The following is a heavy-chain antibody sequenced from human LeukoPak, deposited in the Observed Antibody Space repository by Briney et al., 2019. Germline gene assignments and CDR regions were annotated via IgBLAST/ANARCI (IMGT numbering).Heavy chain of an antibody. CDR1: GYTFTDYY. Sequence: ASVKVSCKASGYTFTDYYIHWVRQAPGQGLEWMGWINPNSGGTNYAQKFQDRVTMTRDTSISTAYMELSRLRSDDTAVYYCARAPYCSSTSCYRGWFDPWGQGTLVTVSS. J-gene: IGHJ5*02. D-gene: IGHD2-2*01. V-gene: IGHV1-2*02. CDR3: ARAPYCSSTSCYRGWFDP. CDR2: INPNSGGT.